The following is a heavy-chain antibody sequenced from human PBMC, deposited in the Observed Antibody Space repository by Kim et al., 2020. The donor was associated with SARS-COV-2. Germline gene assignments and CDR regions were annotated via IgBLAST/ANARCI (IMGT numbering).Heavy chain of an antibody. CDR2: TWDPPRT. V-gene: IGHV3-48*02. J-gene: IGHJ3*02. CDR1: GFTFSDYS. Sequence: GGSLRLSCAASGFTFSDYSMNWVRQAPGKGLEWISYTWDPPRTYYADSVKGRFTISRDNGKNSLFLQMNSLRDEDSAVYYCVRDTMYAFDIWGQGTMVTVS. CDR3: VRDTMYAFDI. D-gene: IGHD3-3*01.